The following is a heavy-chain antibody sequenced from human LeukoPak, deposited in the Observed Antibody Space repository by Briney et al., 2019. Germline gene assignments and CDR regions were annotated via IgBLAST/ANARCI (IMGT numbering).Heavy chain of an antibody. V-gene: IGHV3-20*04. CDR1: GFTFDDYG. J-gene: IGHJ4*02. Sequence: PGGSLRLSCAASGFTFDDYGMSWVRQAPGKGLEWVSGINSNGGSTGYADSVKGRFTISRDNAKNSLYRQMNSLRAEDTALYYCARDLEVASALDYWGQGTLVTVSS. CDR2: INSNGGST. CDR3: ARDLEVASALDY. D-gene: IGHD5-12*01.